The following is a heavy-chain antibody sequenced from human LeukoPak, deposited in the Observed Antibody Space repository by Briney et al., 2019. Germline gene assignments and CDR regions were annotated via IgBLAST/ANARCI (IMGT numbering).Heavy chain of an antibody. V-gene: IGHV4-59*08. D-gene: IGHD3-22*01. CDR3: ARSSSGYYGDAFDI. J-gene: IGHJ3*02. CDR2: IYYSGST. CDR1: GGSISSYY. Sequence: SETLSLTCTVSGGSISSYYWSWIRQPPGKGLEWIGHIYYSGSTNYNPSLKSRVTISVDTSKNQFSLKLSSVTAADTAVYYCARSSSGYYGDAFDIWGQGTMVTVSS.